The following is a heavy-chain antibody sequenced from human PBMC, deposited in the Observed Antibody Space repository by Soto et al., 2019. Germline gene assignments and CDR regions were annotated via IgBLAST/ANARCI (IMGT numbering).Heavy chain of an antibody. V-gene: IGHV3-30*18. D-gene: IGHD6-13*01. CDR1: GFTFSSYG. J-gene: IGHJ6*02. CDR3: AKEAGGNSSRGMDV. Sequence: QVQLVESGGGVVQPGRSLRLSCAASGFTFSSYGMHWVRQAPGKGLEWVAVISYDGSNKYYADSVKGRFTISRDNSKNTLYLQMNSLRAEDTAVYYCAKEAGGNSSRGMDVWGQGTTVTVSS. CDR2: ISYDGSNK.